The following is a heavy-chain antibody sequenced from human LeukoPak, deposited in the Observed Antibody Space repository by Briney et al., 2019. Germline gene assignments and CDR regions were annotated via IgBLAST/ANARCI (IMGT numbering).Heavy chain of an antibody. J-gene: IGHJ4*02. CDR3: ARGQGYCSGGSCYRTEIDY. CDR1: GYTFTGYY. Sequence: GASVKVSCKASGYTFTGYYMHWVRQAPGQGLEWMGWINPNSGGTNYAQKFQGRVTITRNTSISTAYMELSSLRSEDTAVYYCARGQGYCSGGSCYRTEIDYWGQGTLVTVSS. V-gene: IGHV1-2*02. CDR2: INPNSGGT. D-gene: IGHD2-15*01.